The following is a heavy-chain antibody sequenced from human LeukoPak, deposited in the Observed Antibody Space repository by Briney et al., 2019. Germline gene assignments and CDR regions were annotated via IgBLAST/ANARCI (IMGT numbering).Heavy chain of an antibody. D-gene: IGHD5-18*01. CDR3: TRDDVDTAMYFDY. CDR1: GFIFGDYA. CDR2: IRSKAYGGTT. V-gene: IGHV3-49*04. Sequence: GGSLRLSCTASGFIFGDYAMSWVRQAPGKGLEWVGVIRSKAYGGTTEYAASVKGRFTISRDDSKSIAYLQMNSLKTEDTAVYYCTRDDVDTAMYFDYWGQGTLVTVSS. J-gene: IGHJ4*02.